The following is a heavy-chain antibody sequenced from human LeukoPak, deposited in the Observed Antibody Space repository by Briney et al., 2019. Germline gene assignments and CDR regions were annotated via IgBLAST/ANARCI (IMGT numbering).Heavy chain of an antibody. CDR3: AKILVVVPAEHYFDY. D-gene: IGHD2-2*01. CDR2: ISHDGSNK. J-gene: IGHJ4*02. V-gene: IGHV3-30-3*02. CDR1: GFTFSSYA. Sequence: GGSLRLSCAASGFTFSSYAMYWVRQAPGKGLEWVAVISHDGSNKYYADSVKGRFTISRDNSKNTLYLQMNSLRAEDTAVYYCAKILVVVPAEHYFDYWGQGTLVTVSS.